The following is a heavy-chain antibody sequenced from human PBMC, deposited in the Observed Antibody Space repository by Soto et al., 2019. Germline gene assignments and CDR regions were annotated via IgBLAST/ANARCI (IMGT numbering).Heavy chain of an antibody. D-gene: IGHD3-3*01. V-gene: IGHV4-4*07. CDR1: GGSISSHY. CDR2: IYTSGST. J-gene: IGHJ6*02. CDR3: ARGGGRITIFGVGYYGMDV. Sequence: SETLSLTCPVSGGSISSHYWTWIRQPAGKGLEWIGHIYTSGSTNYNPSLKSRVTMSVDTSKNQFSLKLSSVTAADTAVYYCARGGGRITIFGVGYYGMDVWGQGTTVTVSS.